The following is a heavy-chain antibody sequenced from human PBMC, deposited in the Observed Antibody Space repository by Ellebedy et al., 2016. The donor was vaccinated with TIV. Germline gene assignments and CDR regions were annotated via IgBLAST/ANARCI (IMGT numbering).Heavy chain of an antibody. V-gene: IGHV4-61*01. CDR1: GGSVSSGSYY. Sequence: SETLSLTCTVSGGSVSSGSYYWSWIRQPPGKGLEWIGYINYSGGTNYSPSLKSRVTISLDTSKNQVSLKLSSVTAADTAVYYCARTAGLWLVYFDYWGQGSLVTVSS. J-gene: IGHJ4*02. CDR2: INYSGGT. CDR3: ARTAGLWLVYFDY. D-gene: IGHD6-19*01.